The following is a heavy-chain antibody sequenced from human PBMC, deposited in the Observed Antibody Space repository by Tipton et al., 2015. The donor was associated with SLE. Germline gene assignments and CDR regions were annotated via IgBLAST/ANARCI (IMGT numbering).Heavy chain of an antibody. Sequence: TLSLTCTVSGGSISSYYWSWIRQPPGKGLEWIGYIYSSGSTNYNPSLKSRVTISVDTSKNQFSLKLSSVTAADTGVYYCARGVAIYWITYYDYYMDVWGKGTTVTVSS. CDR1: GGSISSYY. D-gene: IGHD2-2*03. CDR3: ARGVAIYWITYYDYYMDV. J-gene: IGHJ6*03. CDR2: IYSSGST. V-gene: IGHV4-4*08.